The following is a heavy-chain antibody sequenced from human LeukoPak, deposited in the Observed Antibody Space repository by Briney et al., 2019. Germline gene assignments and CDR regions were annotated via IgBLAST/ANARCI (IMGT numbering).Heavy chain of an antibody. CDR2: ISSSSSYI. D-gene: IGHD6-19*01. V-gene: IGHV3-21*01. CDR3: ANAGHSSGWYLPY. CDR1: GFTFSSYA. J-gene: IGHJ4*02. Sequence: GGSLRLSCAASGFTFSSYAMSWVRQAPGKGLEWVSSISSSSSYIYYADSVKGRFTISRDNAKNSLYLQMNSLRAEDTAVYYCANAGHSSGWYLPYWGQGTLVTVSS.